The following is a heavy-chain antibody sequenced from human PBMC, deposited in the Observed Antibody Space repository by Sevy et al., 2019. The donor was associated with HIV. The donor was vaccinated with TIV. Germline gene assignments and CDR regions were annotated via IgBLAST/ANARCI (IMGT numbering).Heavy chain of an antibody. CDR2: IWYDGSNK. V-gene: IGHV3-33*08. CDR3: ARDYYYYDSSGYPFNY. CDR1: GFTFSNYA. J-gene: IGHJ4*02. Sequence: GGSLRLSCAASGFTFSNYAMNWVRQAPGKGLEWVAVIWYDGSNKYYADSVKGRFTISRDNSKNTLYLQMNSLRAEDTAVYYCARDYYYYDSSGYPFNYWGQGTLVTVSS. D-gene: IGHD3-22*01.